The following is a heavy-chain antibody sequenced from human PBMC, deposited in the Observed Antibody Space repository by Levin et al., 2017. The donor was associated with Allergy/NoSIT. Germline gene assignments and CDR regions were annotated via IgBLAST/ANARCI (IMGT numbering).Heavy chain of an antibody. V-gene: IGHV7-4-1*02. CDR3: ARDIPDFWSGYPPGYMDV. J-gene: IGHJ6*03. D-gene: IGHD3-3*01. Sequence: GASVKVSCKASGYTFTSYAMNWVRQAPGQGLEWMGWINTNTGNPTYAQGFTGRFVFSLDTSVSTAYLQISSLKAEDTAVYYCARDIPDFWSGYPPGYMDVWGKGTTVTVSS. CDR2: INTNTGNP. CDR1: GYTFTSYA.